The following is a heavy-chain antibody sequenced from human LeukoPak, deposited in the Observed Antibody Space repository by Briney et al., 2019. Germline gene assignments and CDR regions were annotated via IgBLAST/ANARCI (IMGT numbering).Heavy chain of an antibody. CDR3: ARGGRDYGDPRFDP. Sequence: ASVKVSCKASGCTFNSYYMHWVRQAPGQELEWMGIINPSGGRTSYAQKFQGRVTMTRDTSTRTIYIELYSLRSDDTAVYYCARGGRDYGDPRFDPWGQGTLVTVSS. CDR1: GCTFNSYY. CDR2: INPSGGRT. D-gene: IGHD4-17*01. V-gene: IGHV1-46*02. J-gene: IGHJ5*02.